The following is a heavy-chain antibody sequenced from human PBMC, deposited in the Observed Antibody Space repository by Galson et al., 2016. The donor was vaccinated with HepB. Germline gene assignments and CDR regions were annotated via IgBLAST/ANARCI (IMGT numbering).Heavy chain of an antibody. Sequence: SLRLSCAASGFTFSSYVMSWVRQAPGKGLEWVSGISGSGGGAVYSDSVKGRFTISRDNSRNTLFLQMNSLRDEDTAVYYCAREGNGDYDEAFDIWGQGTMVTVSS. CDR3: AREGNGDYDEAFDI. CDR2: ISGSGGGA. D-gene: IGHD4-17*01. CDR1: GFTFSSYV. V-gene: IGHV3-23*01. J-gene: IGHJ3*02.